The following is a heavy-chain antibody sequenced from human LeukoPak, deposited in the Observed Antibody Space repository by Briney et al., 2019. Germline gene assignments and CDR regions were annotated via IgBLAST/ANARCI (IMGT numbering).Heavy chain of an antibody. CDR3: AKDIGVRYGEYCDY. CDR2: ISVDGSNK. D-gene: IGHD4-17*01. V-gene: IGHV3-30*04. Sequence: GRSLRLSCAVSGFTFSSYTMHWVRQAPGTGLEWVAVISVDGSNKYYTDSVKGRFTISRDNSKNTLFLQMNSLRPEDTAVYYCAKDIGVRYGEYCDYWGQGNLVTVSS. J-gene: IGHJ4*02. CDR1: GFTFSSYT.